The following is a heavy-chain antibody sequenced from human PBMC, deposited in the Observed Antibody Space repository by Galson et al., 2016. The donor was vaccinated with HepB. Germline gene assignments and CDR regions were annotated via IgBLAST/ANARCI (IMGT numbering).Heavy chain of an antibody. V-gene: IGHV6-1*01. J-gene: IGHJ4*02. D-gene: IGHD1-14*01. Sequence: AISGDSVSRNGVAWNWIRQSPSRGLEWLGRTYYSSRWNNDYSASVKSRITINLDTPNNLFSLQLGSVTPEDTAVYYCARGRNSAFDSWGQGTLVTVSS. CDR1: GDSVSRNGVA. CDR3: ARGRNSAFDS. CDR2: TYYSSRWNN.